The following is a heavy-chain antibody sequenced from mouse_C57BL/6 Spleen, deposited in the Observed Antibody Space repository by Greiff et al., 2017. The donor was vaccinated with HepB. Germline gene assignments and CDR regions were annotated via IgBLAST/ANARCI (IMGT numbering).Heavy chain of an antibody. CDR1: GYAFSSSW. V-gene: IGHV1-82*01. J-gene: IGHJ1*03. CDR3: ARSGWYFDV. Sequence: LQESGPELVKPGASVKISCKASGYAFSSSWMNWVKQRPGKGLEWIGRIYPGDGDTNYNGKFKGKATLTADKSSSTAYMQLSSLTSEDSAVYFCARSGWYFDVWGTGTTVTVSS. CDR2: IYPGDGDT.